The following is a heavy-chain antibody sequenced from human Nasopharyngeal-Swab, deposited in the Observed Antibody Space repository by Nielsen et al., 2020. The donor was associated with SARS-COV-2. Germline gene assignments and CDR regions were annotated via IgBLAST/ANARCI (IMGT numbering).Heavy chain of an antibody. CDR3: VRIAPHGYCSSTSCFLDV. J-gene: IGHJ6*04. CDR1: GFTFSSYW. Sequence: GESLKISCAASGFTFSSYWMSWVRQAPGKGLEWVANIKQDGSEKYYVDSVKGRFTISRDNAKNSLYLEMNSLKAEDTAVYYCVRIAPHGYCSSTSCFLDVWGKGTTVTVSS. V-gene: IGHV3-7*01. D-gene: IGHD2-2*01. CDR2: IKQDGSEK.